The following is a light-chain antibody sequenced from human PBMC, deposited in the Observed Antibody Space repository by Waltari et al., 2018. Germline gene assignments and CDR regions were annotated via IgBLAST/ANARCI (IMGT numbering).Light chain of an antibody. CDR1: TGAVTSGHY. V-gene: IGLV7-46*01. CDR3: LLSPRGPWL. CDR2: DAT. J-gene: IGLJ2*01. Sequence: QALVTQEPSLTVSPGGTVTLTFGSTTGAVTSGHYPYWFQQKPGPAPKTLIYDATTKHSWTPARFSGSLLGGKAALTLSGAQPEDEADYYCLLSPRGPWLFGAGTKLTVL.